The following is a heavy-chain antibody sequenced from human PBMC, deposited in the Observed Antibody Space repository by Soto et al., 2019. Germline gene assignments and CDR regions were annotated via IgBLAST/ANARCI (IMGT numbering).Heavy chain of an antibody. J-gene: IGHJ5*02. CDR1: GGSITSGGYY. CDR2: IYYSGFT. Sequence: SETLSLTCTVSGGSITSGGYYWSWIRQHPGKGLEWIGYIYYSGFTYYNPSLKSRVTISVDTSKNQFSLKLSSVTAEDTAVYYCARDWPRSSAAGPSWGQGTLVTVSS. CDR3: ARDWPRSSAAGPS. D-gene: IGHD6-13*01. V-gene: IGHV4-31*03.